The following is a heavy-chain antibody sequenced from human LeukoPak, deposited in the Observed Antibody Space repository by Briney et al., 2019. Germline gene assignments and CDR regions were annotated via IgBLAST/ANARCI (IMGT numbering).Heavy chain of an antibody. CDR2: INPNSGGT. J-gene: IGHJ4*02. CDR1: GYTFTGYY. D-gene: IGHD3-22*01. CDR3: ARLYYDSSGFLRRFDY. Sequence: RASVKVSCKASGYTFTGYYMHWVRQAPGQGLEWMGWINPNSGGTNYAQKFQGRVTMTRDTSISTAYMELSRLRSDDTAVYYCARLYYDSSGFLRRFDYWGQGTLVTVSS. V-gene: IGHV1-2*02.